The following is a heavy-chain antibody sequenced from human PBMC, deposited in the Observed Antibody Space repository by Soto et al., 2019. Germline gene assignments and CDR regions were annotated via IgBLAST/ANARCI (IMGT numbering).Heavy chain of an antibody. CDR2: INPSGGST. J-gene: IGHJ4*02. CDR3: AREQIFGVVNTENYFDY. D-gene: IGHD3-3*01. CDR1: GYTFTSYY. Sequence: QVQLVQSGAEVKKPGASVKASCKASGYTFTSYYMHWVRQAPGQGLEWMGIINPSGGSTSYAQKFQGRVTMTRDTYTSTVYMELSSLRSEDTAVYYCAREQIFGVVNTENYFDYWGQGTLVTVSS. V-gene: IGHV1-46*03.